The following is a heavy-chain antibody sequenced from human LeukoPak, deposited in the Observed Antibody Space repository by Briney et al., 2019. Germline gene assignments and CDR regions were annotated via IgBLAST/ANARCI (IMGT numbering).Heavy chain of an antibody. Sequence: SETLSLTCAVYGGSFSGYYWSWIRQPPGKGLEWIGEINHSGSTNYNPSLKSRVTISVDMSKNQFSLKLSSVTAADTAVYYCARVAVAGTFYYYYYMDVWGKGTTVTVSS. CDR3: ARVAVAGTFYYYYYMDV. J-gene: IGHJ6*03. D-gene: IGHD6-19*01. V-gene: IGHV4-34*01. CDR2: INHSGST. CDR1: GGSFSGYY.